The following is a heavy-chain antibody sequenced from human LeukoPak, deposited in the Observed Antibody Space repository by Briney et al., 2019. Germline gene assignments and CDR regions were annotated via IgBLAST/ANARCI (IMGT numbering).Heavy chain of an antibody. CDR2: ISPYNGNT. CDR1: GYKFTNYG. J-gene: IGHJ4*02. CDR3: ARGSPPRVYYDRSGYYSYYFDY. V-gene: IGHV1-18*01. Sequence: ASVKVSCKASGYKFTNYGISWVRQAPGQGLEWMGWISPYNGNTIYAQKLQGRVTMTTDTSTSTAYMELRSLRSDDTAVYYCARGSPPRVYYDRSGYYSYYFDYWGQGTLVTVSS. D-gene: IGHD3-22*01.